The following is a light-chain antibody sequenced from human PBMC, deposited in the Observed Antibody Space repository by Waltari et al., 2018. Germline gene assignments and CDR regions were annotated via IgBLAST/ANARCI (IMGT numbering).Light chain of an antibody. J-gene: IGKJ5*01. CDR2: DAS. CDR3: QQSYSTPAT. Sequence: DIQMTQSPSSLSASVGDRLTITCWAGQSISVYLNWYQQRPGKAPKLLIYDASTLQSGVPSRFSGSGSGTDFTLTISSLQPEDFVTYYCQQSYSTPATFGQGTRLEIK. V-gene: IGKV1-39*01. CDR1: QSISVY.